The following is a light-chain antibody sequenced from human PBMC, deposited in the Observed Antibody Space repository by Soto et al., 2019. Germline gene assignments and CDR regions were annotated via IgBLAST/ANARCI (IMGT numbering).Light chain of an antibody. CDR1: QSVNSN. Sequence: EIVMTQSPATLSVSPGERATLSCRASQSVNSNLAWYQQKPGQAPRLLIYTTSTRATGIPDRFSGSGSGTEFSLTISNLQSEDFAVYHCQQYYNKPPITFGQGTRLEIK. CDR2: TTS. V-gene: IGKV3-15*01. CDR3: QQYYNKPPIT. J-gene: IGKJ5*01.